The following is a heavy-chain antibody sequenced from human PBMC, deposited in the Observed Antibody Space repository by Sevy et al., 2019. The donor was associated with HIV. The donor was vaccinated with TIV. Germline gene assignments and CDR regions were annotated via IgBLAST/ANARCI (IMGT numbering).Heavy chain of an antibody. CDR1: GFTFSSYG. CDR2: ISYDGSNK. D-gene: IGHD2-15*01. Sequence: GGSLRLSCAASGFTFSSYGMHWVRQAPGKGLEWVAVISYDGSNKYYADSVKGRFTISRDNSKNTLDLQMNSLRAEDKAVYYCAKDGLGYCSGGSCYDYYYYYGLDVWGQGTTVTVSS. J-gene: IGHJ6*02. V-gene: IGHV3-30*18. CDR3: AKDGLGYCSGGSCYDYYYYYGLDV.